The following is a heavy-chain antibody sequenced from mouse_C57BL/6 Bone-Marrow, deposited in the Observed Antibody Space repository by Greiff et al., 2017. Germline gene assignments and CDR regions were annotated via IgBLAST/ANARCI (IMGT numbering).Heavy chain of an antibody. J-gene: IGHJ4*01. Sequence: VQLHQSGAELARPGASVKLSCKASGYTFTSYGISWVKQRTGQGLEWIGEIYPRSGNTYYNETFNGKATMTADKSTSTAYMELRSLTSEDSAVYYCAQSNYEREMDYWGQGTSVTVSS. V-gene: IGHV1-81*01. CDR1: GYTFTSYG. CDR3: AQSNYEREMDY. D-gene: IGHD2-5*01. CDR2: IYPRSGNT.